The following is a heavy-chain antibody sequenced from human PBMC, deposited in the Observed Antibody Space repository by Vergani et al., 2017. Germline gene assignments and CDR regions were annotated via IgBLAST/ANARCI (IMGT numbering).Heavy chain of an antibody. CDR1: GFTFIMHA. V-gene: IGHV3-23*04. J-gene: IGHJ4*02. Sequence: EVQLVESGGGLVQPGGSLRLSCAASGFTFIMHAMSWVRQAPGKGLEWVSTLSASDRRTHYADSVKGRFTISRDNSKNTMFLQMNNLRAEDTAVYYCAKDNVPGYYDSSGYCDYWGQGTLVTVSS. CDR3: AKDNVPGYYDSSGYCDY. CDR2: LSASDRRT. D-gene: IGHD3-22*01.